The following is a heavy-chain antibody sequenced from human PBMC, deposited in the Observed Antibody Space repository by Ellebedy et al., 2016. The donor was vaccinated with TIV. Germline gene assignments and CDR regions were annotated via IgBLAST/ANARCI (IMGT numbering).Heavy chain of an antibody. CDR2: IYHSGST. CDR1: GGSISSSNW. J-gene: IGHJ4*02. V-gene: IGHV4-4*02. D-gene: IGHD6-19*01. CDR3: ARELVAVEGYYFDY. Sequence: MPSETLSLTCAVSGGSISSSNWWSWVRQPPGKGLEWIGEIYHSGSTNYNPSLKSRVTISVDKSKNQFSLKLSSVTAADTAVYYCARELVAVEGYYFDYWGQGTLVTVSS.